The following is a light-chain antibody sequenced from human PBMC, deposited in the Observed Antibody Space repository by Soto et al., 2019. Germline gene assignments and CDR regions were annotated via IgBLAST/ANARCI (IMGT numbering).Light chain of an antibody. CDR1: SSDVGGYNY. CDR2: EVS. V-gene: IGLV2-8*01. Sequence: QSALTQPPSASGSPGQSVTISCTGTSSDVGGYNYVSWYQQHPGKAPKLMIYEVSKRPSGVPDCFSGSKSGNTASLTFSGLQAEDEADYCCSSYAGNNTLVFGTGTKVTVL. J-gene: IGLJ1*01. CDR3: SSYAGNNTLV.